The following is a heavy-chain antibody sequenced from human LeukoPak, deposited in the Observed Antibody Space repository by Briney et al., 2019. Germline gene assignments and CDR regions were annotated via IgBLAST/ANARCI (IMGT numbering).Heavy chain of an antibody. D-gene: IGHD1-26*01. CDR3: ARVFARSGEISGSYYYY. J-gene: IGHJ4*02. Sequence: ASVKVSCKASGGTFSSYAISWVRQAPGQGLDWMGRIIPIFGTANYAQKFQGRVTITTDESTSTAYMELSSLRSEDTAVYYCARVFARSGEISGSYYYYWGQGTLVTVSS. CDR2: IIPIFGTA. CDR1: GGTFSSYA. V-gene: IGHV1-69*05.